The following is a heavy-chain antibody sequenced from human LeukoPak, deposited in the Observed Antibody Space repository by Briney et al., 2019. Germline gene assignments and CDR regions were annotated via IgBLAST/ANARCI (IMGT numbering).Heavy chain of an antibody. J-gene: IGHJ4*02. CDR1: GGSISSSSYY. D-gene: IGHD2-15*01. V-gene: IGHV4-39*01. CDR2: ISYSGST. Sequence: PSETLSLTCTVSGGSISSSSYYWGWIRQPPGKGLEWIGSISYSGSTYYNPSLKSRVTVSVDTFKNQFSLKLSSVTAADTAVYYSTSGSVVVAAMVRYWGQGTLVTVSS. CDR3: TSGSVVVAAMVRY.